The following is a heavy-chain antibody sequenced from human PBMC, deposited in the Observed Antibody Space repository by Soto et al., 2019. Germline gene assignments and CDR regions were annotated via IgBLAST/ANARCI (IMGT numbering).Heavy chain of an antibody. Sequence: LGGSLRLSCAASGFTFSSYGMHWVRQAPGKGLEWVAVISYDGSNKYYADSVKGRFTISRDNSKNTLYLQMNSLRAEDTAVYYCARVIVVVVAATIHDAFYIRGQRTMVPVSS. V-gene: IGHV3-30*03. D-gene: IGHD2-15*01. J-gene: IGHJ3*02. CDR1: GFTFSSYG. CDR3: ARVIVVVVAATIHDAFYI. CDR2: ISYDGSNK.